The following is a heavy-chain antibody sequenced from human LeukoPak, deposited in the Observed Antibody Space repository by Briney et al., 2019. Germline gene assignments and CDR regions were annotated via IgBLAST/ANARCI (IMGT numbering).Heavy chain of an antibody. J-gene: IGHJ6*03. CDR2: ISSSSSTI. CDR3: ARALVPAATRYYYYMDV. Sequence: PGGSLRLSCAASGFTFSSYSMYWVRQAPGKGLEWVSYISSSSSTIYYADSVKGRFTISRDNAKNSLYLQMNSLRAEDTAVYYCARALVPAATRYYYYMDVWGKGTTVTVSS. V-gene: IGHV3-48*01. CDR1: GFTFSSYS. D-gene: IGHD2-2*01.